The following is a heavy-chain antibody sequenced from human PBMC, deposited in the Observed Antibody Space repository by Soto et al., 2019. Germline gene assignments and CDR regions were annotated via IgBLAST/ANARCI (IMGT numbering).Heavy chain of an antibody. Sequence: SETLSLTCTVSGGSISSGDYYWSWLRQPPGKGLEWIGYIYYSGSTYYKPSLKSRVTISVDTSKNQFSLKLSSVTAADTAVYYCASYDYRYWFDPWGQGTLVTVSS. V-gene: IGHV4-30-4*01. CDR1: GGSISSGDYY. D-gene: IGHD4-4*01. CDR2: IYYSGST. J-gene: IGHJ5*02. CDR3: ASYDYRYWFDP.